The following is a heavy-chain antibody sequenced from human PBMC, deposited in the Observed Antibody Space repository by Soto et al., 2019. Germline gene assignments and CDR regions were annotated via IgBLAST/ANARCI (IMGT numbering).Heavy chain of an antibody. D-gene: IGHD3-9*01. V-gene: IGHV1-3*01. CDR3: ARDLLRYFDWPSFDY. CDR1: GYTFTSYA. CDR2: INAGNGNT. J-gene: IGHJ4*02. Sequence: SVKVSCKASGYTFTSYAMHWVRQAPGQRLEWMGWINAGNGNTKYSQKFQGRVTITRDTSASTAYMELSSLRSEGTAVYYCARDLLRYFDWPSFDYWGQGTLVTVSS.